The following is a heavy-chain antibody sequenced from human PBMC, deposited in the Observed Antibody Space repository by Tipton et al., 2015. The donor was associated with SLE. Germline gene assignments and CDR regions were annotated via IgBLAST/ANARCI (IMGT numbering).Heavy chain of an antibody. CDR3: ARDLRVGINWFDP. D-gene: IGHD1-26*01. Sequence: TLSLTCTVSGGSISSHYWSWIRQPPGKGLEWIGYIYYSGSTNYNPSLKSRVTISVDTSKNQFSLKLSSVTAADTAVYYCARDLRVGINWFDPWGQGTLVTVSS. CDR1: GGSISSHY. V-gene: IGHV4-59*11. J-gene: IGHJ5*02. CDR2: IYYSGST.